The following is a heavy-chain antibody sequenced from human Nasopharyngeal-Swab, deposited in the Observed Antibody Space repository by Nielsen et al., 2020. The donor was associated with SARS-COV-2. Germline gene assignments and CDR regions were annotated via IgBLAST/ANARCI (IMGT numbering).Heavy chain of an antibody. CDR2: ISSSSSTI. CDR3: ARDGVWFGELSDRLDY. V-gene: IGHV3-48*01. J-gene: IGHJ4*02. Sequence: LSLTCAASRFTFRSYSMNWVRQAPGKGLEWVSYISSSSSTIFYADSVKGRFTISRDNAKNSLFLQMNSLRAEDTAVYYCARDGVWFGELSDRLDYWGQGTLVTVSS. D-gene: IGHD3-10*01. CDR1: RFTFRSYS.